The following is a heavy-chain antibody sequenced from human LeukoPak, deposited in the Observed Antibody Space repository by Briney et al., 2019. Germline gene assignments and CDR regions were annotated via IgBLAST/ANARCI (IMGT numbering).Heavy chain of an antibody. D-gene: IGHD3-3*01. CDR1: GFTFSSYW. Sequence: GGSLRLSCAASGFTFSSYWMSWVRQAPGKGLEWVANIKQDGSEKYYVDSVKGRFTISRDNAKNSLYLQMNSLRAEDTAVYYCASQGDDFWSGLYYFDYWGQGTLVTVSS. CDR3: ASQGDDFWSGLYYFDY. J-gene: IGHJ4*02. V-gene: IGHV3-7*01. CDR2: IKQDGSEK.